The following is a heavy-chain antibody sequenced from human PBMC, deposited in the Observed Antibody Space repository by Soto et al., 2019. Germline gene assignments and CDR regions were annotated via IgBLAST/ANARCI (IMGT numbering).Heavy chain of an antibody. Sequence: QVQLVQSGAEVKKPGASVNVSCKASGYTFTGYYMHWVRQAPGQGLEWMGWINPKSGGTMYPQKFQGRVTMTWDTSISTADMALTRLSSDDTDVYYCARDLAKGGGSAGFDYWGQGTMVTVSS. CDR1: GYTFTGYY. D-gene: IGHD1-26*01. J-gene: IGHJ4*02. CDR3: ARDLAKGGGSAGFDY. V-gene: IGHV1-2*02. CDR2: INPKSGGT.